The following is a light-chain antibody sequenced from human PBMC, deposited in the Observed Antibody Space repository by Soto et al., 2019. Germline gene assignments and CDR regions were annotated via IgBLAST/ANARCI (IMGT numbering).Light chain of an antibody. V-gene: IGKV3-20*01. CDR1: QTVTSTY. CDR2: ATS. Sequence: EIVLTQSPGTLSLSPGERATLSCWASQTVTSTYLAWYQQKPGQAPRLLIYATSSRATGIPDRFSGSGSGTYFTLTISRLEPEDSAVYYCQEFGNSRTFGQGTKLEIK. CDR3: QEFGNSRT. J-gene: IGKJ2*01.